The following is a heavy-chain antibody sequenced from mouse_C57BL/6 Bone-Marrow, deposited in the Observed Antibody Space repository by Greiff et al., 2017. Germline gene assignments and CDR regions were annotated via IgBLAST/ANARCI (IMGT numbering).Heavy chain of an antibody. CDR3: SRVAGNYVGYFDV. J-gene: IGHJ1*03. V-gene: IGHV3-6*01. Sequence: EVQLQESGPGLVKPSQSLSLTCSVTGYSITSGYYWNWIRQFPGNQLEWMGYISYDGSNNYNPSLKNRISITRDTSKNQFFLKLNSVTSEDTATYYCSRVAGNYVGYFDVWGTGTTVTVSS. CDR1: GYSITSGYY. D-gene: IGHD2-1*01. CDR2: ISYDGSN.